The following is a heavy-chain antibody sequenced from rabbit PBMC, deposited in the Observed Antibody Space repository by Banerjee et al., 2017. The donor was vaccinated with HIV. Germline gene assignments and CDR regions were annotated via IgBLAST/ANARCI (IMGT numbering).Heavy chain of an antibody. V-gene: IGHV1S45*01. Sequence: QEQLEESGGDLVKPEGSLTLTCTASGFSFSNGYVMCWVRQAPGKGLEWIACINTSSGSTYYATWAKGRFTISGTSSTTVTLQMTSLTAADTATYFCARGDISSGWDLWGPGTLVTVS. CDR2: INTSSGST. J-gene: IGHJ4*01. CDR1: GFSFSNGYV. D-gene: IGHD4-1*01. CDR3: ARGDISSGWDL.